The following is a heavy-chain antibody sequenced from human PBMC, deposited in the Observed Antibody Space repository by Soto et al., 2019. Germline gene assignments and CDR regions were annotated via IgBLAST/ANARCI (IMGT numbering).Heavy chain of an antibody. CDR2: IYHSGST. Sequence: SETLSLTCTVSCGSISSSNYYWGRIRQPPGKGLEWIGSIYHSGSTYYNPSLKSRVTISVDTSRTQFSLKLSSVTAADTAVYYCARHFRQCTYGVCFTSGFDPWGQGALVTVSA. CDR3: ARHFRQCTYGVCFTSGFDP. CDR1: CGSISSSNYY. V-gene: IGHV4-39*01. J-gene: IGHJ5*02. D-gene: IGHD2-8*01.